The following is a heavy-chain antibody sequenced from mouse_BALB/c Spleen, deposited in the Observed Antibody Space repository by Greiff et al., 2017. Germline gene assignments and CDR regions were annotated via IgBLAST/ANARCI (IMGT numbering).Heavy chain of an antibody. CDR2: SRNKANDYTT. CDR3: ARVYYCFFDY. CDR1: GFTFSDFY. D-gene: IGHD2-2*01. Sequence: EVKVVESGGGLVQPGGSLRLSCATSGFTFSDFYMEWVRQPPGKRLEWIAASRNKANDYTTEYSASVKGRFIVSRDTSQSILYLQMNALRAEDTAIYYVARVYYCFFDYWGQGTTLTVSA. J-gene: IGHJ2*01. V-gene: IGHV7-1*02.